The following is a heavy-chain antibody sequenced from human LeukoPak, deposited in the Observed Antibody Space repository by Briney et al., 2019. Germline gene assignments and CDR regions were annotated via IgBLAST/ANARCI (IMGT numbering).Heavy chain of an antibody. Sequence: SETLSLTCTVSGGSISSGDNYWSWIRQHPGKGLEWIGYIFYSGNTYYSPSLKSRVSISVDTSQNQFSLKVTSVTAADTAVYYCARARLRGDPFNFWGQGTLVTVSS. CDR1: GGSISSGDNY. CDR3: ARARLRGDPFNF. D-gene: IGHD2-21*02. V-gene: IGHV4-31*03. CDR2: IFYSGNT. J-gene: IGHJ4*02.